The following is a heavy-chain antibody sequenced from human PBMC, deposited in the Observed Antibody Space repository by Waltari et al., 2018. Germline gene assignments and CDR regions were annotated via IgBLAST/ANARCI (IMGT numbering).Heavy chain of an antibody. D-gene: IGHD3-16*01. J-gene: IGHJ4*02. CDR1: GYIFSNYG. Sequence: QLVQSGAEVKKPGASVKVSCKGSGYIFSNYGVTWVRQAPGQGREWMGWISGYNGDAKYEEKFEGRVTMTRDTSTSTAYMEIRGLRSDDTAVYFCARDDVDSSAFGGFWGQGTQVTVSS. V-gene: IGHV1-18*01. CDR2: ISGYNGDA. CDR3: ARDDVDSSAFGGF.